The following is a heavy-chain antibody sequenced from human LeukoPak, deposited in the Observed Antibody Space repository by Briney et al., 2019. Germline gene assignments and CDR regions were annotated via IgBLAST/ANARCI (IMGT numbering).Heavy chain of an antibody. CDR2: INSDGYNT. D-gene: IGHD3-22*01. V-gene: IGHV3-74*01. CDR1: GFTFNTHW. CDR3: ARGYHSSV. J-gene: IGHJ4*02. Sequence: GGSLRLSCAASGFTFNTHWMHWVRQAPGRGLVWLSRINSDGYNTKYADSVKARFTISRDNAKNTLYLQMISLRAEDTAVYYCARGYHSSVWGQGTLVTVSS.